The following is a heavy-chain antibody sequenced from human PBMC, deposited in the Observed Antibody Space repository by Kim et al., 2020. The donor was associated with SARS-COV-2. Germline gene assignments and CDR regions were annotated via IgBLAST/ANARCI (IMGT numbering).Heavy chain of an antibody. Sequence: GGSLRLSSTASGFTFGDYAMSWFRQVPGKGLEWVGFIRTDPYGGTAEYAASVQGRFTLSRDDSHSIVYLQMNRLKVEDTAVYYSSRLDHASGHGAIDLWGQGTMVNVSS. CDR2: IRTDPYGGTA. J-gene: IGHJ3*01. D-gene: IGHD2-15*01. CDR3: SRLDHASGHGAIDL. V-gene: IGHV3-49*03. CDR1: GFTFGDYA.